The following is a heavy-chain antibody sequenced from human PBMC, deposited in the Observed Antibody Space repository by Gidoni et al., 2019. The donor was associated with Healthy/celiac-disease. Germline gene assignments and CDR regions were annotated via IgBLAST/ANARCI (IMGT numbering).Heavy chain of an antibody. D-gene: IGHD3-9*01. V-gene: IGHV3-30*18. Sequence: QVQLVESGGGVVQPGRSRRPSCAASGFTFSSYGLHWVRQAPGKGLEWVAVISYDGSNKYYADSVKGRFTISRDNSKNTLYLQMNSLRAEDTAVYYCAKDRERYFDWSLWGHFDYWGQGTLVTVSS. CDR3: AKDRERYFDWSLWGHFDY. CDR2: ISYDGSNK. CDR1: GFTFSSYG. J-gene: IGHJ4*02.